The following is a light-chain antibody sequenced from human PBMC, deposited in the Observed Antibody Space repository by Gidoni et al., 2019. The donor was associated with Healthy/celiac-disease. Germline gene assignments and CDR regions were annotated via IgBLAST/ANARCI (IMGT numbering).Light chain of an antibody. CDR2: LGS. V-gene: IGKV2-28*01. Sequence: DIVMAQSPLSLLVTPGEPASISCRSSQSLLHRNGNNLLAWYLQKPGQSQQLLIYLGSNRASGVPDRCSGRGSGTDFTLKSSRVEAEDVGVYYCMQGLQTPYTFGQGTKVEIK. CDR1: QSLLHRNGNNL. J-gene: IGKJ2*01. CDR3: MQGLQTPYT.